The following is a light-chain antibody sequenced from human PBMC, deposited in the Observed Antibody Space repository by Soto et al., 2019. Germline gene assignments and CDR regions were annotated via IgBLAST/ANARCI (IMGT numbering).Light chain of an antibody. V-gene: IGLV2-11*01. Sequence: QSVLTQPRSVSGSPGQSVTISCTGTSSDVGGYNYVSWYQQHPGKAPKLMIYDVSKRPSGVPDRFSGSKSGNTASLTISGLQADDGAEYYCCSYAGDFIFFGGGTKLTVL. CDR3: CSYAGDFIF. CDR2: DVS. J-gene: IGLJ2*01. CDR1: SSDVGGYNY.